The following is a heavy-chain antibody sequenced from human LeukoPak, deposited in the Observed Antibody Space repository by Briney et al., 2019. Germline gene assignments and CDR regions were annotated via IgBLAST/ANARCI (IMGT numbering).Heavy chain of an antibody. Sequence: GESLKISCKGSGCSFTSYWIGWVRQMSGKGLEWMGIIYPGDSDTRYSPSDQGQVTISVDKSISTAYLQWSSLKASDTAMYYCARPYCSGGSCYLYYFDYWGQGTLVTVSS. V-gene: IGHV5-51*01. J-gene: IGHJ4*02. CDR3: ARPYCSGGSCYLYYFDY. CDR2: IYPGDSDT. D-gene: IGHD2-15*01. CDR1: GCSFTSYW.